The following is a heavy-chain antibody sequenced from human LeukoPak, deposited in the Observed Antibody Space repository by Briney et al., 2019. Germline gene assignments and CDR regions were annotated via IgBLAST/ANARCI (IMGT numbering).Heavy chain of an antibody. D-gene: IGHD3-3*01. Sequence: GASVKVSCKASGYTLTFYDINWVRQAPGQGLEWMGWINTNTGNPTYAQGFTGRFVFSLDTSVSTAYLQISSLKTEDTAVYYCARDREWYPFDYWGQGTLVTVSS. CDR2: INTNTGNP. J-gene: IGHJ4*02. V-gene: IGHV7-4-1*02. CDR3: ARDREWYPFDY. CDR1: GYTLTFYD.